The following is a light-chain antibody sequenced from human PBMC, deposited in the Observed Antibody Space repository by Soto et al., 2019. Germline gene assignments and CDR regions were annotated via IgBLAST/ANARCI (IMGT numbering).Light chain of an antibody. CDR3: SSYTSSSTVV. V-gene: IGLV2-14*03. CDR1: SSDVGGYNS. J-gene: IGLJ2*01. Sequence: QSALTQPASVSGSPVQSITISCTGTSSDVGGYNSVSWYQQHPGKAPELMIYDVNNRPSGVSNRFSGSKSGNTASLTISGLQGEGEADYYCSSYTSSSTVVFGGGTKLTVL. CDR2: DVN.